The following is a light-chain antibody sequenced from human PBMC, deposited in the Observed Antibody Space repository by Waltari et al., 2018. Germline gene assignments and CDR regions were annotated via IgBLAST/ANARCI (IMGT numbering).Light chain of an antibody. Sequence: QSALTQPASVSASPGQSITIPCTGTSIDVGGYHYVSWYQPHPGKAPKLMIYDVSKRPSGISNRFSGSKSGNTASLTISGLQAEDEADYYCSSYTSSSTYVFGTGTKVTVL. CDR3: SSYTSSSTYV. J-gene: IGLJ1*01. CDR2: DVS. CDR1: SIDVGGYHY. V-gene: IGLV2-14*01.